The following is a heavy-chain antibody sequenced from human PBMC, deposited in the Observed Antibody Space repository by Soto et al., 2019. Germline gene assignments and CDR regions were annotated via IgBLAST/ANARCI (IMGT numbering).Heavy chain of an antibody. Sequence: PGGSLRLSCAASGFTFSNYAMRWVRQAPGKGLEWVSAISGSGSTTYYADSVKGRFTISRDNSKNTLYLQMNSLRAEDTAVYYCASDQELAGYAGGAIDTRSQGTMVPVSS. CDR2: ISGSGSTT. V-gene: IGHV3-23*01. CDR1: GFTFSNYA. D-gene: IGHD3-9*01. CDR3: ASDQELAGYAGGAIDT. J-gene: IGHJ3*02.